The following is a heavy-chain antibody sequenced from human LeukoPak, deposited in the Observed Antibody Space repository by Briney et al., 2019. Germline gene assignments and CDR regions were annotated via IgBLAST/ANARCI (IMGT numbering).Heavy chain of an antibody. D-gene: IGHD2-15*01. CDR2: IYYSGST. Sequence: PSENLSLNXTVSGGSISSYYWSWIRQPPGKGVEWIGYIYYSGSTNYNPSLKSRVTISVDTSKNQFSLKLSSVTAADTAVYYCARDNLGYCSGGSCYSDWFDPWGQGTLVTVSS. J-gene: IGHJ5*02. V-gene: IGHV4-59*01. CDR1: GGSISSYY. CDR3: ARDNLGYCSGGSCYSDWFDP.